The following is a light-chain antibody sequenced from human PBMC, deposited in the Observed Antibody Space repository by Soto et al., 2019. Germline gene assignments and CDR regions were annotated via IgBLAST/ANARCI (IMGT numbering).Light chain of an antibody. J-gene: IGKJ2*01. CDR2: AAS. V-gene: IGKV3-20*01. CDR3: QQYARPPFA. CDR1: QRISNSY. Sequence: EIELTQSPGTLSLSPGERATLSCRASQRISNSYLAWYQQKPGQPPSLLLDAASSRATGIPDRVSGSGSGTDSTLTISRLEPEDFAVYYCQQYARPPFAFGQGTKVDIK.